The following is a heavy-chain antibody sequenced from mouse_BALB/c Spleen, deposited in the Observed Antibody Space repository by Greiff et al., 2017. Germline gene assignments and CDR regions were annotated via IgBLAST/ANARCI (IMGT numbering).Heavy chain of an antibody. CDR1: GYTFTSYV. V-gene: IGHV1-14*01. D-gene: IGHD2-10*01. Sequence: VQLKQSGPELVKPGASVKMSCKASGYTFTSYVMHWVKQKPGQGLEWIGYINPYNDGTKYNEKFKGKATLTSDKSSSTAYMELSSLTSEDSAVYYCARKTYYGNYDYAMDYWGQGTSVTVSS. CDR2: INPYNDGT. CDR3: ARKTYYGNYDYAMDY. J-gene: IGHJ4*01.